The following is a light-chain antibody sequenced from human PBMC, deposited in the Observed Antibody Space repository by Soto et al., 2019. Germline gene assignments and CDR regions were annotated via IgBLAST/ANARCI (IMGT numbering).Light chain of an antibody. CDR2: GAS. CDR3: QQYGSSPRT. J-gene: IGKJ1*01. Sequence: EIVMTQSPGTLSVSPGERATLSCRASQNIGKKLAWYQQKPGQAPRLLIYGASTRATGIPARISGSGSGTDFTLTISRLEPEDFAVYYCQQYGSSPRTFGQGTKVDIK. CDR1: QNIGKK. V-gene: IGKV3-20*01.